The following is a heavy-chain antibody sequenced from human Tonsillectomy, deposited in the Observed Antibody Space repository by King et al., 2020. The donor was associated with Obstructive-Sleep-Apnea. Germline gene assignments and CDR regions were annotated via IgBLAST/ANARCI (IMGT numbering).Heavy chain of an antibody. CDR1: GGTFNNYA. V-gene: IGHV1-69*04. CDR2: ILPVHGIT. Sequence: QLVQSGAEVKKPGSSVKVSCKSSGGTFNNYAITWVRQGPGQGLEWMGRILPVHGITNSALKLQNRVKISVDKSTTTAYMELSSLRSEDTAVYFCARGPLEFGANGRLDRWGQGTLVTVSS. J-gene: IGHJ5*02. D-gene: IGHD3-16*01. CDR3: ARGPLEFGANGRLDR.